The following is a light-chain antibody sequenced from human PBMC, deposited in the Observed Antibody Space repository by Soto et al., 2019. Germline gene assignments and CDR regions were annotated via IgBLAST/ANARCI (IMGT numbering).Light chain of an antibody. CDR1: QGINSD. CDR3: QQYNSYPWT. CDR2: AAS. J-gene: IGKJ1*01. Sequence: AIRMTQSPSSFSASTGDRVTITCRASQGINSDVAWYQQKPGKAAKLLIYAASTLQSGVPSRFSGTGLGTEFTLTIGSLQPDDFATYYCQQYNSYPWTFGQGTKVDIK. V-gene: IGKV1-8*01.